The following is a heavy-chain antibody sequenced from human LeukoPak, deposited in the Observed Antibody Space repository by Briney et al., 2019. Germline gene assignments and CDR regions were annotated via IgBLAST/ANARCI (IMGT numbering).Heavy chain of an antibody. CDR2: KYHRGST. V-gene: IGHV4-30-4*01. CDR1: GDSINDYY. CDR3: ARRDDYFDS. Sequence: SQTLSLTCTVFGDSINDYYWSWIRQPPGKGLEWIWYKYHRGSTSYNPSLEGRVTISLDTSKNQFSLKLQSVTAADTAVYYCARRDDYFDSWGQGTLVTVSS. J-gene: IGHJ4*02. D-gene: IGHD5-24*01.